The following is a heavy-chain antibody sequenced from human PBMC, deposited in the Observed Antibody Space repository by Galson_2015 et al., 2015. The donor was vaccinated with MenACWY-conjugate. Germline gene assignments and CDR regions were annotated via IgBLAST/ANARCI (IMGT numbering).Heavy chain of an antibody. D-gene: IGHD1-26*01. CDR3: ARTGGSPPRGSDY. Sequence: SLRLACAASGFTFSSYWMHWVRQAPGKGLVWVSRINSDGSSTSYADSVKGRFTISRDNAKNTLYLQMNSLRAEDTAVYYCARTGGSPPRGSDYWGQGTLVTVSS. CDR2: INSDGSST. CDR1: GFTFSSYW. J-gene: IGHJ4*02. V-gene: IGHV3-74*01.